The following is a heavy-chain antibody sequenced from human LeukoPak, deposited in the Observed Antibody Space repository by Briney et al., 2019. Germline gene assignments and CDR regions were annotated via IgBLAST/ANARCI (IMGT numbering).Heavy chain of an antibody. D-gene: IGHD3-22*01. J-gene: IGHJ4*02. CDR3: ARAEPYYYDSSGYYPPFDY. V-gene: IGHV1-3*01. CDR1: GGTFSSYA. Sequence: ASVKVSCKASGGTFSSYAISWVRQAPGQRLEWMGWINAGNGNTKYSQKFQGRVTITRDTSASTAYMELSSLRSEDTAVYYCARAEPYYYDSSGYYPPFDYWGQGTLVTVSS. CDR2: INAGNGNT.